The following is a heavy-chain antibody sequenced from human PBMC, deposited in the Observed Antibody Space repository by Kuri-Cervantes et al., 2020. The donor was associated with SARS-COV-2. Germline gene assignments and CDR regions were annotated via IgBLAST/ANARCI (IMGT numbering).Heavy chain of an antibody. V-gene: IGHV5-51*01. CDR3: ARGFCGYEKFDY. J-gene: IGHJ4*02. CDR2: MYPGDSDT. CDR1: GYSFTNYW. D-gene: IGHD5-12*01. Sequence: GESLKISCQGSGYSFTNYWIGWVRQVPGKGLEWMGIMYPGDSDTRYSPSFQGQVTISADKSTNTAYLQWSSLKASDTAMYYCARGFCGYEKFDYWGQGTQVTVSS.